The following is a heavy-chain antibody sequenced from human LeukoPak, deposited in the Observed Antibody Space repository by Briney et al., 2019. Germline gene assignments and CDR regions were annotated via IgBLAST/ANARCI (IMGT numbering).Heavy chain of an antibody. J-gene: IGHJ4*02. Sequence: GGSLRLSCAASGFTVSSNYMGWVRQAPGKGLEWVSVIYSGGDTYYADSVKGRFTISRDNSKNMIYLEMSSLKAEDTAVYYCAKERNLEIAVAGTIFDYWGQGTLVTVSS. CDR3: AKERNLEIAVAGTIFDY. D-gene: IGHD6-19*01. CDR1: GFTVSSNY. CDR2: IYSGGDT. V-gene: IGHV3-66*01.